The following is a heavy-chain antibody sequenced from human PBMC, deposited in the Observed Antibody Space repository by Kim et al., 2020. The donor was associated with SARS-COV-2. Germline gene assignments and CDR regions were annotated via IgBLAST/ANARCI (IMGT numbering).Heavy chain of an antibody. Sequence: GGSLRLSCAASGFTFSDYYMSWIRQAPGKGLEWVSYISSSGSTIYYADSVKGRFTISRDNAKNSLYLQMNSLRAEDTAVYYCAREGYHTYDILPCYQYYYGRDVCGQGTTVTVAS. CDR2: ISSSGSTI. V-gene: IGHV3-11*01. CDR3: AREGYHTYDILPCYQYYYGRDV. J-gene: IGHJ6*02. CDR1: GFTFSDYY. D-gene: IGHD3-9*01.